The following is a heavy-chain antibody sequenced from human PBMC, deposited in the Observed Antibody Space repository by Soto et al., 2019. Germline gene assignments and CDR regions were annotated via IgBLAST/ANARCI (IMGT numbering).Heavy chain of an antibody. J-gene: IGHJ5*02. D-gene: IGHD3-9*01. CDR2: ISGSGGST. CDR1: GFTFSSYA. Sequence: GGSLRLSCAASGFTFSSYAMSWVRQAPGKGLEWVSAISGSGGSTYYADSVKGRFTISRDNSKNTPYLQMNSLRAEDTAVYYCAKDGNPIPYLTGYYRLGWFDPWGQGTLVTVSS. CDR3: AKDGNPIPYLTGYYRLGWFDP. V-gene: IGHV3-23*01.